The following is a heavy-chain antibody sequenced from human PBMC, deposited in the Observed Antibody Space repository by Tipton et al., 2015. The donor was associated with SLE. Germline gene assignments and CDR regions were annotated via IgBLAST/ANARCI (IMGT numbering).Heavy chain of an antibody. V-gene: IGHV4-31*03. D-gene: IGHD5-18*01. J-gene: IGHJ4*02. CDR3: ARWVRNVDTAMVTWGFDY. CDR1: GGSISSSSYY. CDR2: IYYSGST. Sequence: TLSLTCTVSGGSISSSSYYWGWIRQHPGKGLEWIGYIYYSGSTYYNPSLKSRVTISVDTSKNQFSLKLSSVTAADTAVYYCARWVRNVDTAMVTWGFDYWGQGTLVTVSS.